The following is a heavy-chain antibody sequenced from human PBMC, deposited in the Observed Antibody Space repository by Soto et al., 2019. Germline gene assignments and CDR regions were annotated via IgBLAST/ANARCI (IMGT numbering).Heavy chain of an antibody. J-gene: IGHJ4*02. D-gene: IGHD5-12*01. CDR3: ARDRSGNDYYFDY. V-gene: IGHV1-69*13. CDR1: GGTFSSYS. Sequence: SVNVSFKASGGTFSSYSMSWVREGPGQGLECMGGIIPIFGTANYAQKFQGRVTITADESTSTAYMELSSLRSEDTAVYYCARDRSGNDYYFDYWGQGTLVTVSS. CDR2: IIPIFGTA.